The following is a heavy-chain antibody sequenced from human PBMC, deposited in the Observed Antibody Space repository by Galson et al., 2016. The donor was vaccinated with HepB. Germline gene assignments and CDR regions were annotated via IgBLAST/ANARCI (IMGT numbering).Heavy chain of an antibody. V-gene: IGHV1-18*01. Sequence: SVKVSCKASGYTFIHYGISWVRQAPGQGLEWMGWISTDNGDINYAQKFQGRLSMTTDTSTSTAYMELRSLRSDDSAVYYCARTAVTGPCFFSFWGQGTLVSVSS. CDR1: GYTFIHYG. J-gene: IGHJ4*02. D-gene: IGHD4-17*01. CDR2: ISTDNGDI. CDR3: ARTAVTGPCFFSF.